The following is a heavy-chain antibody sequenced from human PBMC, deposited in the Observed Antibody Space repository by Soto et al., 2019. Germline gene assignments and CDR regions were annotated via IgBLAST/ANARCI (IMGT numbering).Heavy chain of an antibody. V-gene: IGHV3-30*18. D-gene: IGHD6-13*01. Sequence: QVQLVESGGGVVQPGRSLRLSCAASGFTFSSYGMNWVRQAPGKGLEWVAVISYDGSNKYYADSVKGRFTISRDSSKNMMSLQMNSLRAEDTAVYYCAKEDSSSWHYYYGMEVWGQGTTVTVSS. CDR3: AKEDSSSWHYYYGMEV. CDR1: GFTFSSYG. CDR2: ISYDGSNK. J-gene: IGHJ6*02.